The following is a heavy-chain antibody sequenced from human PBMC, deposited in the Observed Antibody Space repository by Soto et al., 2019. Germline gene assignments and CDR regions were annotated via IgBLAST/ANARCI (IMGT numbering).Heavy chain of an antibody. V-gene: IGHV4-59*11. Sequence: SECLSLTSTLAGGSIGSHYWSWIRQPPGAGLEWMGYIYYSGSTNYNPSLKSRVTISVHTSKNQFSLKLSSVTAADTAVYYWARGGGYSSSWFNHWGQGTLVTVS. CDR2: IYYSGST. D-gene: IGHD6-13*01. J-gene: IGHJ5*02. CDR3: ARGGGYSSSWFNH. CDR1: GGSIGSHY.